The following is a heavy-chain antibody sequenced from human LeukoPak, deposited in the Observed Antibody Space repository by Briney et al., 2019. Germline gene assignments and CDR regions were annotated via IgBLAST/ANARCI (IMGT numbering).Heavy chain of an antibody. CDR2: INPNSGGT. J-gene: IGHJ4*02. CDR1: GYTFTGYY. Sequence: ASVKVSCKASGYTFTGYYMHWVRQAPGEGLEWMGWINPNSGGTNYAQKFQGRVTMTRDTSISTAYMELSRLRSDDTAVYYCARDLRAPVYCSSTSCYNPDYWGQGTLVTVSS. CDR3: ARDLRAPVYCSSTSCYNPDY. V-gene: IGHV1-2*02. D-gene: IGHD2-2*02.